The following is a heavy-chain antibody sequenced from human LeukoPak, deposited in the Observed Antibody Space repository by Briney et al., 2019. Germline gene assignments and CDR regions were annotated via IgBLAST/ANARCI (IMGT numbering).Heavy chain of an antibody. Sequence: QPGGSLTLSCAASGFTLRSYGMHWVRQAPGKGLEWVSFIRDDGSNKYYVDSVKGRFTIFRDDSKDTLYLQLNRLRPEDTAVYYCAKDLHQVFDIWGQGTMVTVSS. J-gene: IGHJ3*02. CDR1: GFTLRSYG. CDR2: IRDDGSNK. D-gene: IGHD2-2*01. V-gene: IGHV3-30*02. CDR3: AKDLHQVFDI.